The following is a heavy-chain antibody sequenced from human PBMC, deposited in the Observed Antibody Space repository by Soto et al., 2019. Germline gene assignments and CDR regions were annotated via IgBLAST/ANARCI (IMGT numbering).Heavy chain of an antibody. Sequence: SETLSLTCTVSGGSISSSSYYWGWIRQPPGKGLEWIGSIYYSGSTYYNPSLKSRVTISVDTSKNQFSLKLSSVTAADTAVYYCAGFRIMITFGGVIAPEAPYWGQGTLVTVSS. J-gene: IGHJ4*02. CDR1: GGSISSSSYY. CDR2: IYYSGST. V-gene: IGHV4-39*01. CDR3: AGFRIMITFGGVIAPEAPY. D-gene: IGHD3-16*02.